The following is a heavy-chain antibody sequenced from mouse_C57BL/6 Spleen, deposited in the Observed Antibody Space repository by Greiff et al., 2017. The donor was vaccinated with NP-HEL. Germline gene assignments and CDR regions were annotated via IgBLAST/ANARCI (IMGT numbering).Heavy chain of an antibody. D-gene: IGHD2-5*01. CDR1: GYTFTSYT. CDR2: INPSSGYT. J-gene: IGHJ4*01. CDR3: ARMAYYSNYEDYAMDY. V-gene: IGHV1-4*01. Sequence: VKLQESGAELARPGASVKMSCKASGYTFTSYTMHWVKQRPGQGLEWIGYINPSSGYTKYNQKFKDKATLTADKSSSTAYMQLSSLTSEDSAVYYCARMAYYSNYEDYAMDYWGQGTSVTVSS.